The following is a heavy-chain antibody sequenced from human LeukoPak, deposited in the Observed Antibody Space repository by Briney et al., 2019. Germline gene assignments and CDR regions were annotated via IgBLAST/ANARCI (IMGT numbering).Heavy chain of an antibody. CDR2: INHSGST. V-gene: IGHV4-34*01. Sequence: SETLSLTCAVYGGSFSGYYWSWIRQPPGKGLEWIGEINHSGSTNYNPSLKSRVTISVDTSKNQFPLKLSSVTAADTAVYYCAAGAARSGGLHYYYGMDVWGQGTTVTVSS. CDR1: GGSFSGYY. J-gene: IGHJ6*02. CDR3: AAGAARSGGLHYYYGMDV. D-gene: IGHD6-6*01.